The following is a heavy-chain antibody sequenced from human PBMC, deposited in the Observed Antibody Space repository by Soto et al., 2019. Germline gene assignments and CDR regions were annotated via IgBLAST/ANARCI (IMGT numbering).Heavy chain of an antibody. CDR3: ARQQLRFLEWLRGDNWFDP. CDR2: IIPIFGTA. D-gene: IGHD3-3*01. Sequence: SVKVSCKASGGTFSSYAVSCVLQSPGQGLDWMGGIIPIFGTANYAQKFQGRVTITADKSTSTAYMELSSLRSEDTAVYYCARQQLRFLEWLRGDNWFDPWGQGTLVTVSS. V-gene: IGHV1-69*06. J-gene: IGHJ5*02. CDR1: GGTFSSYA.